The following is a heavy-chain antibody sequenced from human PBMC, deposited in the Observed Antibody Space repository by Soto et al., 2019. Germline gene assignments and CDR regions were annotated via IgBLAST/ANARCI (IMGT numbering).Heavy chain of an antibody. V-gene: IGHV3-15*01. CDR3: RTQWLD. CDR2: IKKKTDGGTT. CDR1: GFTFSDAW. D-gene: IGHD6-19*01. J-gene: IGHJ4*02. Sequence: GGSLRLSCAASGFTFSDAWISWVRQAPWKGLEWVGLIKKKTDGGTTDYAAPVKGRFTISRDDSKNTLYLQMSSLKTEDTAVYYCRTQWLDWGQGILVAVSS.